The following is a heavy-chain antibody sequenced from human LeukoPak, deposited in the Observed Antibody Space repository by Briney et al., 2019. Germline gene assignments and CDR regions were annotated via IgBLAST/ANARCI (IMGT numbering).Heavy chain of an antibody. Sequence: ASVKVSCKASGYTFTNYGISWVRQAPGQGLEWMGWINPNSGGTNYAQKFQGRVTMTRDTSISTAYMELSRLRSDDTAVYYCASSGSSPSRSSYYWGQGTLVTVSS. D-gene: IGHD1-26*01. V-gene: IGHV1-2*02. J-gene: IGHJ4*02. CDR3: ASSGSSPSRSSYY. CDR1: GYTFTNYG. CDR2: INPNSGGT.